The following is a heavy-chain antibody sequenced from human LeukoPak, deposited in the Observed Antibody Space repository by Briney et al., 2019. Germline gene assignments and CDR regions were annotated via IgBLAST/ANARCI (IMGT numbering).Heavy chain of an antibody. CDR2: VSGDNDDT. Sequence: HRASVKVSCKASGYTFSSYGISWVRQAPGQGLEWMGWVSGDNDDTNYAQKFKGRLTVTTDTSTSTAYMELRSLRSDVTAVYYCARDWEILTGIDCFDPWGQGTVVIVSS. CDR1: GYTFSSYG. D-gene: IGHD3-9*01. J-gene: IGHJ5*02. V-gene: IGHV1-18*01. CDR3: ARDWEILTGIDCFDP.